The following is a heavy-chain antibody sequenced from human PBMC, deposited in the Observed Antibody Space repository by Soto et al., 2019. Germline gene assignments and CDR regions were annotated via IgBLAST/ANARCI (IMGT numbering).Heavy chain of an antibody. CDR3: ARDPRSITIFGVVIEHWFDP. CDR1: GGTFGSYA. D-gene: IGHD3-3*01. Sequence: ASVKVSCKASGGTFGSYARSWVRQAPGQGLEWMGGIIPIFGTANYAQKFQGRVTITADESTSTAYMELSSLRSEDTAVYYCARDPRSITIFGVVIEHWFDPWGQGTLLTVSS. CDR2: IIPIFGTA. J-gene: IGHJ5*02. V-gene: IGHV1-69*13.